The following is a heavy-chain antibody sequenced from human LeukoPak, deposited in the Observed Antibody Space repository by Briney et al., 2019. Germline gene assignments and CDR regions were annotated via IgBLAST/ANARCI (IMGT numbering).Heavy chain of an antibody. D-gene: IGHD3-22*01. Sequence: ASVKVSCKASGYTFTSYGISWVRQAPGQGLEWMGWISAYNGNTNYAQKLQGRLTMTTDTSTSTAYMELRSLRSDDTAVYYCARKTEAYYYDSSGPFDYWGQGTLVTVSS. CDR2: ISAYNGNT. V-gene: IGHV1-18*01. J-gene: IGHJ4*02. CDR3: ARKTEAYYYDSSGPFDY. CDR1: GYTFTSYG.